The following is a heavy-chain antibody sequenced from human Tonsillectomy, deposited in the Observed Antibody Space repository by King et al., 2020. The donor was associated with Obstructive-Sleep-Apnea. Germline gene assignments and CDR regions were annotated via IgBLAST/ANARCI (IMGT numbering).Heavy chain of an antibody. CDR3: ARDLRAELSGPMFGGYYFDY. J-gene: IGHJ4*02. Sequence: VQLVESGGGLVKPGGSLRLSCAASGFTFSDYYMSWIRQAPGKGLEWVSYISSSGSTIYYADSVKGRFTISRDNAKNSLYLQMNSLRAEDTAVYYCARDLRAELSGPMFGGYYFDYWGQGTLVTVSS. CDR2: ISSSGSTI. CDR1: GFTFSDYY. V-gene: IGHV3-11*01. D-gene: IGHD3-10*02.